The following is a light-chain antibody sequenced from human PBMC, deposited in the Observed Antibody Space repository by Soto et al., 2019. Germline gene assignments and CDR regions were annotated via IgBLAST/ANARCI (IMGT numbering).Light chain of an antibody. J-gene: IGKJ4*01. CDR2: DAF. V-gene: IGKV3-11*01. CDR3: QHRHNWPSLT. Sequence: EIVLTQSPGTLSLSPGERATLSCRASQSLNIHLAWYQQQPGRAPRLLIYDAFNRATGIPARFSGSGSGTDFTLTTSSLEPEDFAVYYCQHRHNWPSLTFGGGTRVEI. CDR1: QSLNIH.